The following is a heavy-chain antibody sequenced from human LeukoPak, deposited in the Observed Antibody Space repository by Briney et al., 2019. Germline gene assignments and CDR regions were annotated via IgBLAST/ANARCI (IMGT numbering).Heavy chain of an antibody. CDR3: GRHSNPSLRSSGWYVLYYYGMDV. CDR1: GVSLNSVDYY. V-gene: IGHV4-39*01. D-gene: IGHD6-19*01. Sequence: PSETLSLTRTVSGVSLNSVDYYWGWTRHPPGNGLEWIGSIYYSGSNYYNPSLKTRVTISVHAPKNQLSLKLSPVPAAATAVYYCGRHSNPSLRSSGWYVLYYYGMDVWGQGATVTVSS. J-gene: IGHJ6*02. CDR2: IYYSGSN.